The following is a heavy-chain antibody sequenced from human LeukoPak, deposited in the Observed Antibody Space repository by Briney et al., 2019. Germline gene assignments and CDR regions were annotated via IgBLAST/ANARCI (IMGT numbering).Heavy chain of an antibody. V-gene: IGHV5-51*01. CDR1: GYSFTSYW. CDR3: ARRVDTAMVIAY. CDR2: IYPGDSDT. Sequence: GESLEISCKGSGYSFTSYWIGWVRQMPGKGLEWMGIIYPGDSDTRYSPSFQGQVTISADKSISTAYLLWSSLKASDTAMYQCARRVDTAMVIAYWGQGTLVTVSS. J-gene: IGHJ4*02. D-gene: IGHD5-18*01.